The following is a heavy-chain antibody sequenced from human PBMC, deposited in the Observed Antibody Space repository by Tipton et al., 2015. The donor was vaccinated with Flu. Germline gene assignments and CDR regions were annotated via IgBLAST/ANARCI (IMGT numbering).Heavy chain of an antibody. J-gene: IGHJ6*02. CDR3: ARGRPMEV. CDR1: GFTVSQNF. D-gene: IGHD1-26*01. V-gene: IGHV3-66*02. Sequence: SLRLSCAVSGFTVSQNFMNWVRQAPGKGLEWVSVMFSVGDTYYADSVKGRFSIARDNSKNMLHLQMNSLRDEDTAVYYCARGRPMEVWGRGTTVTVSS. CDR2: MFSVGDT.